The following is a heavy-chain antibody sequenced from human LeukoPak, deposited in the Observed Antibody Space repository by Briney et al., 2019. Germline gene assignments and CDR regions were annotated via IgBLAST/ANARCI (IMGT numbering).Heavy chain of an antibody. D-gene: IGHD1-26*01. Sequence: GGSLRLSCAASGFTFSSYSMNWVRQAPGKGLEWVSSISSSSSYIYYADSVKGRFTISRDNAKNSLYLQMNSLRAEDTAVYYCARVGVFDKWELASAWGQGTLVTVSS. V-gene: IGHV3-21*01. J-gene: IGHJ5*02. CDR3: ARVGVFDKWELASA. CDR1: GFTFSSYS. CDR2: ISSSSSYI.